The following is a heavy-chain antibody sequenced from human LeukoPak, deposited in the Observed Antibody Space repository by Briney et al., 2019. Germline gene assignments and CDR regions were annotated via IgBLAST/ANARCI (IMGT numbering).Heavy chain of an antibody. D-gene: IGHD6-19*01. CDR2: IYYSGST. CDR1: GGSISSSSYY. CDR3: ARGSRYSSGWYGAGDY. V-gene: IGHV4-39*07. Sequence: SETLSLTCTVSGGSISSSSYYWGWIRQPPGKGLEWIGSIYYSGSTYYNPSLKSRVTISVDTSKNQFSLKLSSVTAADTAVYYCARGSRYSSGWYGAGDYWGQGTLVTVSS. J-gene: IGHJ4*02.